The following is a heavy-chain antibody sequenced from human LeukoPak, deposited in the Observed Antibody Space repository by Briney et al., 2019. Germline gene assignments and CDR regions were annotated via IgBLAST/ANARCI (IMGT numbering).Heavy chain of an antibody. CDR1: GGSISSITYY. J-gene: IGHJ3*02. D-gene: IGHD3-22*01. Sequence: SETLSLTCTVSGGSISSITYYWGWIRQPPGKGLEWVGHMYYRVNTFYNPSLKSRVTISLDTSKNQFSLTLTSVTAADTAVYYCARAYDYDIDSPYAFDIWSQGTMVIVSS. V-gene: IGHV4-39*07. CDR3: ARAYDYDIDSPYAFDI. CDR2: MYYRVNT.